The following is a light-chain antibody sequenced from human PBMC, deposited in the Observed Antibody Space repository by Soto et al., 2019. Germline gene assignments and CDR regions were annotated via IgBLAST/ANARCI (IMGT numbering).Light chain of an antibody. CDR2: AAS. J-gene: IGKJ1*01. CDR3: QQSYSTPRT. Sequence: DIQMTQSPSSLSASVGDRVTITCRASQSISNYLNWYQQKPGKAPKLLMYAASSLQSGVSSRFGGSGSGTDFTLTISSLQPEDFATYYCQQSYSTPRTFGLGTKVEIK. V-gene: IGKV1-39*01. CDR1: QSISNY.